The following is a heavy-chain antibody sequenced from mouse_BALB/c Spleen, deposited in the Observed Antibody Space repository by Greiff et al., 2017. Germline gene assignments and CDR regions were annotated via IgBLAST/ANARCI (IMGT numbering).Heavy chain of an antibody. V-gene: IGHV5-6-4*01. J-gene: IGHJ3*01. CDR3: TRDGGFAD. Sequence: EVQRVESGGGLVKPGGSLKLSCAASGFTFSSYTMSWVRQTPEKRLEWVATISSGGSYTYYPDSVKGRFTISRDNAKNTLYLQMSSLKSEDTAMYYCTRDGGFADWGQGTLVTVSA. CDR1: GFTFSSYT. CDR2: ISSGGSYT.